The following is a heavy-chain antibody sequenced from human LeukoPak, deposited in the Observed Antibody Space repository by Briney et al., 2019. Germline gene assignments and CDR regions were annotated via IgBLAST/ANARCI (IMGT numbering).Heavy chain of an antibody. Sequence: PSETLSLTCTVSGGSISSYYWSWIRQPPGKGLEWIGYIYYSGSTNYNPSLKSRVTISVDTSKNQFSLKLSSVTAADTAVYYCARRVGILGFDPWGQGTLVTVSS. V-gene: IGHV4-59*08. CDR2: IYYSGST. CDR1: GGSISSYY. D-gene: IGHD3-3*01. J-gene: IGHJ5*02. CDR3: ARRVGILGFDP.